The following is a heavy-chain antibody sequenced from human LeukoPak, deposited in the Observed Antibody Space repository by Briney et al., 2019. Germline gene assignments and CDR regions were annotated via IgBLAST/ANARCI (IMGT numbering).Heavy chain of an antibody. Sequence: PSETLSLTCAVYGGSCSGYYWSWIRQPPGKGLEWIGEINHSGSTNYNPSLKSRVTISVDTSKNQFSLKLSSVTAADTAVYYCARGRDYWGQGTLVTVSS. J-gene: IGHJ4*02. CDR2: INHSGST. CDR1: GGSCSGYY. V-gene: IGHV4-34*01. CDR3: ARGRDY.